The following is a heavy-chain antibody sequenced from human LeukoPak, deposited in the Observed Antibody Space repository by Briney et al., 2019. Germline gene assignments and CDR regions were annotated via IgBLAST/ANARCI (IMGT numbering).Heavy chain of an antibody. CDR3: ARGQGGSYSY. Sequence: GGSLRLSCAASGFTFGSYSMNWVRQAPGKGLEWVSFISSLSGTREYADSVKGRFTISRDNAKNSLYLQMNSLRAEDTAVYYCARGQGGSYSYWGQGTLVTVSS. CDR1: GFTFGSYS. CDR2: ISSLSGTR. D-gene: IGHD1-26*01. V-gene: IGHV3-48*01. J-gene: IGHJ4*02.